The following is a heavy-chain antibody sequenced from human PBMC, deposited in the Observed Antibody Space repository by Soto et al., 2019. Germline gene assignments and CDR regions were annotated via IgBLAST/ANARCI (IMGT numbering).Heavy chain of an antibody. CDR2: ISAYNGST. D-gene: IGHD6-6*01. V-gene: IGHV1-18*01. J-gene: IGHJ6*02. CDR1: GYTFTSYC. CDR3: ARDGGDSSFFYYYYGMDV. Sequence: GSSVKVSFTACGYTFTSYCISWVRQAPGQGLEWMGWISAYNGSTNYAQKLQGRVTMTTDTSTSTAYMELRSLRSDDTAVYYCARDGGDSSFFYYYYGMDVWGQGTTVTVSS.